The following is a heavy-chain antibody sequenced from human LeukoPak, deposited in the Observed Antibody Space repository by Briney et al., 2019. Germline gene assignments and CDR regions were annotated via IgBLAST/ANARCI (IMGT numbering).Heavy chain of an antibody. CDR1: GGSISSYY. D-gene: IGHD3-3*01. J-gene: IGHJ4*02. V-gene: IGHV4-59*01. Sequence: SETLSLTCTVSGGSISSYYWSWFRRPPGKGLEWIRYIYYSGSTNYNPSLKSRVTISVDTSKNQFSLKLSSVTAADTDMYYCASGDTIFGVVTPPYYFDYWGQGTLVTVSS. CDR3: ASGDTIFGVVTPPYYFDY. CDR2: IYYSGST.